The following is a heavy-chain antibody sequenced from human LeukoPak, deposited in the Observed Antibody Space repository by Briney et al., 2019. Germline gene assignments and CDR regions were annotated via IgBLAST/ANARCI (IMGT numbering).Heavy chain of an antibody. CDR2: ISTSSSYI. Sequence: GGSLRLSCAASGFTFSSYSLNWVRQAPGKGLEWVSFISTSSSYIYYADSVKGRFTISRDSARNSLYLQMNSLRAEDTAVYYCARQDWLGDRYYFDSWGQGTLVTVSS. CDR1: GFTFSSYS. D-gene: IGHD3-9*01. J-gene: IGHJ4*02. V-gene: IGHV3-21*01. CDR3: ARQDWLGDRYYFDS.